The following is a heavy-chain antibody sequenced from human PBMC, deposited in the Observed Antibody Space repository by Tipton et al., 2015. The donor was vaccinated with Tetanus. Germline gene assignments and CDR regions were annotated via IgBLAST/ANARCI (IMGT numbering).Heavy chain of an antibody. Sequence: CAASGFTFNGYGMHWVRQAPGKGLEWLALVWYDGSKQYYADSVKGRFTLSRDNSKNTLYLEMNSLRAEDTALYYCAREADCSGGSCFSGDFDNWGQGTQVTVSS. CDR2: VWYDGSKQ. CDR3: AREADCSGGSCFSGDFDN. V-gene: IGHV3-33*01. CDR1: GFTFNGYG. D-gene: IGHD2-15*01. J-gene: IGHJ4*02.